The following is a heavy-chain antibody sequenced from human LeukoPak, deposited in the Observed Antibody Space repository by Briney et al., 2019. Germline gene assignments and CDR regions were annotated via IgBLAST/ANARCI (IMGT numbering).Heavy chain of an antibody. J-gene: IGHJ3*02. D-gene: IGHD4-17*01. CDR3: ARERVTTGGDAFDI. V-gene: IGHV3-48*03. CDR2: ISSSCLTI. Sequence: GGSLRLSCAASGFTFSSYEMTWVRQAPGKGLEWVSYISSSCLTIYYAASVRGRFTISRDNANNSLYLQMNSLRAEDTAVYYCARERVTTGGDAFDIWGQGTMVTVSS. CDR1: GFTFSSYE.